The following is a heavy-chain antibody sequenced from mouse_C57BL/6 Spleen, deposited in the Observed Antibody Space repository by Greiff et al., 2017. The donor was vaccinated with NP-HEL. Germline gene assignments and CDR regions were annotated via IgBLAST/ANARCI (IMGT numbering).Heavy chain of an antibody. V-gene: IGHV1-81*01. CDR1: GYTFTSYG. J-gene: IGHJ4*01. Sequence: LQESGAELARPGASVKLSCKASGYTFTSYGISWVKQRTGQGLEWIGEIYPRSGNTYYNEKFKGKATLTADKSSSTAYMELRSLTSEDSAVYFCARCYYYGSSLYAMDYWGQGTSVTVSS. CDR3: ARCYYYGSSLYAMDY. CDR2: IYPRSGNT. D-gene: IGHD1-1*01.